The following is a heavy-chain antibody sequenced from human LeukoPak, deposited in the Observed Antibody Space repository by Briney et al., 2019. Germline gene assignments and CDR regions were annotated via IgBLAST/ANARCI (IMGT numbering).Heavy chain of an antibody. J-gene: IGHJ6*02. Sequence: GGSLRLSCAASGFTFSSYAMSWVRQAPGKGLEWVSAISGSGGSTYYADSVKGRFTISRDNSKNTLYLQMNSLRAEDTAVYYCAKDNRRSSTSCYTNYYYYYGMDVWGQGTTVTVSS. CDR3: AKDNRRSSTSCYTNYYYYYGMDV. V-gene: IGHV3-23*01. CDR1: GFTFSSYA. CDR2: ISGSGGST. D-gene: IGHD2-2*02.